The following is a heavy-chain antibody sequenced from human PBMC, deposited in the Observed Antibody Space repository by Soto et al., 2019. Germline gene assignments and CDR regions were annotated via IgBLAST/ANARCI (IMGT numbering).Heavy chain of an antibody. D-gene: IGHD3-9*01. CDR1: GYPFTSYY. Sequence: GGSVKVSCKACGYPFTSYYMHLVRQAPGQGLEWMGIINPSGGSTSYAQKFQGRVTMTRDTSTSTVYMELSSLRSEDTAVYYCASPMGYDILTGYTQDGAFDIWGQGKMATVSS. J-gene: IGHJ3*02. V-gene: IGHV1-46*01. CDR2: INPSGGST. CDR3: ASPMGYDILTGYTQDGAFDI.